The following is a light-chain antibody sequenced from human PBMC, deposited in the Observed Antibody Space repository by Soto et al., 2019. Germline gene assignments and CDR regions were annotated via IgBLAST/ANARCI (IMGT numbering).Light chain of an antibody. J-gene: IGKJ1*01. V-gene: IGKV3-20*01. Sequence: ESVVTQSPGTLYLSQGERANLSCRTSQRGSNNYFAWYQQKPGQAPRLRIYGAYSRATGIPDRCSGSGSGKDFTLTISRLEPEDFAVYYCQQYRSLWRFSQGTKVEIK. CDR2: GAY. CDR1: QRGSNNY. CDR3: QQYRSLWR.